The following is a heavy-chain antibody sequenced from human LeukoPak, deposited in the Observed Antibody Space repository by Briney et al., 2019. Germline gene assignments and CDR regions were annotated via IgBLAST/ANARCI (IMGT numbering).Heavy chain of an antibody. J-gene: IGHJ6*02. V-gene: IGHV4-59*08. Sequence: PSETLSLTCTVSGGSISSYYWSWIRQPPGKGLEWIGYIYYSGSTNYNPSLKSRVTISVDTSKNQLSLKPSSVTAADTAVYYCASGDSTYYYGSGSPYYGMDVWGQGTTVTVSS. CDR2: IYYSGST. D-gene: IGHD3-10*01. CDR3: ASGDSTYYYGSGSPYYGMDV. CDR1: GGSISSYY.